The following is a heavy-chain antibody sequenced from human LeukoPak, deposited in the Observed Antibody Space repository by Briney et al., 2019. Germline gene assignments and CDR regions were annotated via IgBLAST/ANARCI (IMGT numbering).Heavy chain of an antibody. J-gene: IGHJ4*02. V-gene: IGHV4-4*09. D-gene: IGHD3-22*01. CDR2: IYTSGST. CDR3: ASTSGYSQGGFDY. CDR1: GGSISSYY. Sequence: SETLSLTCTVSGGSISSYYWSWIRQPPGKGLEWIGYIYTSGSTNYNPSLKSRVTISVDTSKNQFSLKLSSVTAADTAVYYCASTSGYSQGGFDYWGQGTLVTVSS.